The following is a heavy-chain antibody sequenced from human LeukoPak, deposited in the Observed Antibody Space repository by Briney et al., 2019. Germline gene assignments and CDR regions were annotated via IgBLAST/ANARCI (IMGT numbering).Heavy chain of an antibody. CDR1: GGSISSGGYY. J-gene: IGHJ5*02. V-gene: IGHV4-31*03. CDR3: ARDVPRDYYGSGSAWFDP. D-gene: IGHD3-10*01. Sequence: SQTLSLTCTVSGGSISSGGYYWSWIRQHPGKGLEWIGYIYYGGSTYYNPSLKSRVTISVDTSKNQFSLKLSSVTAADTAVYYCARDVPRDYYGSGSAWFDPWGQGTLVTVSS. CDR2: IYYGGST.